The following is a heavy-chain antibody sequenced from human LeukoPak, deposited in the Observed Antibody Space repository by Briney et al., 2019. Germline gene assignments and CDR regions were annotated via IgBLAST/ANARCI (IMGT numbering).Heavy chain of an antibody. CDR1: GYSFSSYW. CDR2: IYPGDSDT. Sequence: GESLKIPCKGSGYSFSSYWIGWVRQMPGKGLEWMGIIYPGDSDTRYSPSFQGQVTISADKSISTAYLQWSSLKASDTAVYYCARPHYYGSSGYYRLWSAFDIWGQGTMVTVSS. V-gene: IGHV5-51*01. D-gene: IGHD3-22*01. CDR3: ARPHYYGSSGYYRLWSAFDI. J-gene: IGHJ3*02.